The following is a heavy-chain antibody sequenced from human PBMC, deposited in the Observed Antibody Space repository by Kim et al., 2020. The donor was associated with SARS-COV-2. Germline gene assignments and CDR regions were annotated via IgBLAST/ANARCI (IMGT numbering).Heavy chain of an antibody. CDR3: ARVGSVLRYFDWSKTYYYYGLDV. V-gene: IGHV1-69*13. J-gene: IGHJ6*02. D-gene: IGHD3-9*01. Sequence: SVKVSCKASGGTFSSYAISWVRQAPGQGLEWMGGIIPIFGTANYAQKFQGRVTITADESTSTAYMELSSLRSEDTAVYYCARVGSVLRYFDWSKTYYYYGLDVWGQGTTVTVSS. CDR1: GGTFSSYA. CDR2: IIPIFGTA.